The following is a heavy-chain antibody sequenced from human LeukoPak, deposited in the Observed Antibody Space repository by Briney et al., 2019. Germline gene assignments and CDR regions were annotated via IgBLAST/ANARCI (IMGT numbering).Heavy chain of an antibody. J-gene: IGHJ4*02. D-gene: IGHD5-12*01. CDR3: AKTSRGYSGYDSPFDY. CDR1: GFTFSTYA. CDR2: IRGSGGNT. Sequence: GGSLRLSCAASGFTFSTYAMSWVRQAPGKGLELVSGIRGSGGNTYYADSVKGRFTISRDNSKNTLYLQMNSLRAEDTAVYYCAKTSRGYSGYDSPFDYWGQGTLVTVSS. V-gene: IGHV3-23*01.